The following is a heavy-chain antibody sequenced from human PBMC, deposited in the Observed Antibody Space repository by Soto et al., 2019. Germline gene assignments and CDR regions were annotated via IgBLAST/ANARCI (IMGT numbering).Heavy chain of an antibody. D-gene: IGHD1-1*01. CDR3: VRIRYQLPSSVLWLDP. CDR1: GGFLSESY. Sequence: PSETLSLTCAVYGGFLSESYWTWIRQPPGKGLEWIGEINHVGGTNYNPSLKSRVTMSVDTSQNQFSLRLISVTAADTGMYFCVRIRYQLPSSVLWLDPWGQGTPVTVSS. V-gene: IGHV4-34*01. CDR2: INHVGGT. J-gene: IGHJ5*02.